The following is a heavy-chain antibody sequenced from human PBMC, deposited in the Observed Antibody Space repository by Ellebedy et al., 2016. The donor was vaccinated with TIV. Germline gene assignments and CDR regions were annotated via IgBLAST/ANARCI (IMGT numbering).Heavy chain of an antibody. V-gene: IGHV1-18*01. J-gene: IGHJ6*02. D-gene: IGHD1-26*01. CDR1: GYTFTSYG. CDR3: ARLGRGSYYLYYYYGMDV. CDR2: ISAYNGNT. Sequence: ASVKVSXXASGYTFTSYGISWVRQAPGQGLEWMGWISAYNGNTNYAQKLQGRVTMTTDTSTSTAYMELSSLRSEDTAVYYCARLGRGSYYLYYYYGMDVWGQGTTVTVSS.